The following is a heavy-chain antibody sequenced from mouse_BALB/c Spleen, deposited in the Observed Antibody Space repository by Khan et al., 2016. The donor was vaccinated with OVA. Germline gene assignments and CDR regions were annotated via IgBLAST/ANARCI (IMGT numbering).Heavy chain of an antibody. CDR3: ASTARAYYYAMDY. CDR2: ILPRSGST. D-gene: IGHD3-1*01. J-gene: IGHJ4*01. V-gene: IGHV1-9*01. CDR1: GYTFSTYW. Sequence: QVQLQQSGAELMKPGASVKISCKASGYTFSTYWIEWVKQRPGHGLEWIGEILPRSGSTNYNENFKGKATFTADTSSNPASMQLSSLTSEDSAVYDWASTARAYYYAMDYWGQGTSVTVSS.